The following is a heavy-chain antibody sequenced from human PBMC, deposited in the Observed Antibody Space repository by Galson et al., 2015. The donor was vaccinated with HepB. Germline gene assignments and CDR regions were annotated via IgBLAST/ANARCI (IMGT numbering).Heavy chain of an antibody. CDR1: GFTFINAW. J-gene: IGHJ4*02. CDR3: TTDAGD. Sequence: SLRLSCAASGFTFINAWMTWVRQAPGKGLEWVGRIKSKTDGETRDYGAPVKGRFTISRDDSKSALYLQMDSLKTEDTAVYYCTTDAGDWGQGTLVTVSS. CDR2: IKSKTDGETR. V-gene: IGHV3-15*01.